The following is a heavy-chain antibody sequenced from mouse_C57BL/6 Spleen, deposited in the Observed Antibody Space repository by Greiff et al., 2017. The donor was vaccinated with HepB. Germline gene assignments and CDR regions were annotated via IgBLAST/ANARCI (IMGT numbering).Heavy chain of an antibody. CDR3: ARPGNFIYYGSSYADYFDY. Sequence: EVMLVESGGGLVKPGGSLKLSCAASGFTFSDYGMHWVRQAPEKGLEWVAYIRSGSSTIYYADTVKGRFTISRDNAKNTLFLQMTSLRSEDTAMYYCARPGNFIYYGSSYADYFDYWGQGTTLTVSS. D-gene: IGHD1-1*01. CDR2: IRSGSSTI. V-gene: IGHV5-17*01. J-gene: IGHJ2*01. CDR1: GFTFSDYG.